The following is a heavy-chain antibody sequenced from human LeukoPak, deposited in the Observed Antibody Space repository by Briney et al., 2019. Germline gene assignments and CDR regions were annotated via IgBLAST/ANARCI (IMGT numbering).Heavy chain of an antibody. CDR2: IYTSGST. Sequence: SETLSLTCTVSGGSISSYYWSWIRQPPGKGLEWIGYIYTSGSTNYNPSLKSRVTISVDTSKNQFSLKLSSVTAADTAVYYCARFVGAITNFDYWGQGTLVTVSS. V-gene: IGHV4-4*09. CDR1: GGSISSYY. D-gene: IGHD1-26*01. CDR3: ARFVGAITNFDY. J-gene: IGHJ4*02.